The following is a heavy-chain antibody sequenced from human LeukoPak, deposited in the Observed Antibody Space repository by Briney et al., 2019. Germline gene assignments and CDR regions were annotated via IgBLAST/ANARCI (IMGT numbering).Heavy chain of an antibody. D-gene: IGHD3-22*01. CDR1: GFSAANNY. J-gene: IGHJ3*02. V-gene: IGHV3-53*01. CDR3: AKEGDSSSWPYDAFDI. Sequence: PGGSLRLSCAASGFSAANNYMNWVRQAPGKGLEWVSVIYSGGKTHYADSVKGRFTISRDTSKNTLYLQMNSLIVEDTAFYYCAKEGDSSSWPYDAFDIWGRGTTVIV. CDR2: IYSGGKT.